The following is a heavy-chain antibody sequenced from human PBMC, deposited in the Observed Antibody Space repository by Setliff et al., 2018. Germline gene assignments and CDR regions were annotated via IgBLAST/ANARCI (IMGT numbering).Heavy chain of an antibody. Sequence: SVKVSCKASGYSFSDYDINWVRQAPGQGLEWMGRIIPIFGTANYAQKFQGRVTITADKSTSTAYMELSRLRSEDTAVYYCARSGWLREYYFDYWGQGTLVTVSS. V-gene: IGHV1-69*06. J-gene: IGHJ4*02. CDR3: ARSGWLREYYFDY. CDR1: GYSFSDYD. D-gene: IGHD5-12*01. CDR2: IIPIFGTA.